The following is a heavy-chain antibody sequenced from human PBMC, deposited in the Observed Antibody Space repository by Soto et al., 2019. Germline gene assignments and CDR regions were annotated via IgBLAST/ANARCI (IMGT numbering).Heavy chain of an antibody. CDR1: GYTFTSYY. Sequence: GASVKVSCKASGYTFTSYYMHWVRQAPGQGLEWMGIINPSGGSTSYAQKFQGRVTMTRDTSTSTVYMELSSLRSEDTAVYYCASRSLYSSSWDDAFDIWGQGTMVTVS. V-gene: IGHV1-46*01. D-gene: IGHD6-13*01. CDR2: INPSGGST. J-gene: IGHJ3*02. CDR3: ASRSLYSSSWDDAFDI.